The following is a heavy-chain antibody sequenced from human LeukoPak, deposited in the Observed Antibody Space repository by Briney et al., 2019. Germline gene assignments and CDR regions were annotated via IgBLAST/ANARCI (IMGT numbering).Heavy chain of an antibody. J-gene: IGHJ4*01. V-gene: IGHV4-39*01. CDR2: IYSSGST. CDR3: AKSGGYGLIDY. D-gene: IGHD6-25*01. Sequence: SETLSLTCNVSGVSISSSSYYWGWIRQPPGKGLEWIGSIYSSGSTYYNSSLKSRVTISIDTSKNQVSLKLSSVTAADTAVYYCAKSGGYGLIDYWGQGTLVTVSS. CDR1: GVSISSSSYY.